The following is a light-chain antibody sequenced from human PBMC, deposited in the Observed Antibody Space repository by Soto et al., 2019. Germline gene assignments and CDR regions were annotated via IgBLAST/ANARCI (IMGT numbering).Light chain of an antibody. CDR2: GAS. Sequence: EIVLTQSPGTLSLSPGERATLSCRASQSVSNSFLVWYQQKPGQAPRLLIYGASSRATGIPDRFSGSGSGTDFTLTISRLEPEDFAVYYCQQYGRSPPTFGQGTNLEIK. CDR1: QSVSNSF. J-gene: IGKJ2*01. CDR3: QQYGRSPPT. V-gene: IGKV3-20*01.